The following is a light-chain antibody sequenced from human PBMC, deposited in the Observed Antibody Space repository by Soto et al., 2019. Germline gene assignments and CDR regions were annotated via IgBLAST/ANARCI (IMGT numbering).Light chain of an antibody. CDR2: DVS. J-gene: IGLJ2*01. CDR1: SSDVGGYNY. CDR3: SSYTSSSTGV. Sequence: QSALTQPASVSGSPGQSITISCTGTSSDVGGYNYVSWYQQHPGKAPKLMIYDVSNRPSGVSNRFSGSKSGNTASLTISGLQAEDEADYYCSSYTSSSTGVFGGGTTLTVL. V-gene: IGLV2-14*03.